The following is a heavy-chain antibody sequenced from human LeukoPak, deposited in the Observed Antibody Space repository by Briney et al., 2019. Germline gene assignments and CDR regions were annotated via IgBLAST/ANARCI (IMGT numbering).Heavy chain of an antibody. CDR2: MNPNSGNT. J-gene: IGHJ6*03. CDR1: GYTFTSYD. V-gene: IGHV1-8*03. D-gene: IGHD3-3*01. CDR3: ARGGAGRDFWSGAYYYYYMDV. Sequence: ASVKVSCKASGYTFTSYDINWVRQAPGQGLEWMGWMNPNSGNTGYAQKFQGRVTITRNTSISTAYMELSSLRSEDTAVYYCARGGAGRDFWSGAYYYYYMDVWGKGTTVTVSS.